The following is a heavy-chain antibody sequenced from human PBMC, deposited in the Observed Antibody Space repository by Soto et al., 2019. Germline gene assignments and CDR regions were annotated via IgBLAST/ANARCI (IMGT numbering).Heavy chain of an antibody. Sequence: SETLSLTCTVSGGSISSYYWSWIRQPPGKGLEWIGYIYYSGSTNYNPSLKSRVTISVDTSKNQFSLKLSSVTAADTAVYYCARLGYCSSTSCNAFDIWGQGTMVTVSS. V-gene: IGHV4-59*08. CDR3: ARLGYCSSTSCNAFDI. CDR1: GGSISSYY. J-gene: IGHJ3*02. D-gene: IGHD2-2*01. CDR2: IYYSGST.